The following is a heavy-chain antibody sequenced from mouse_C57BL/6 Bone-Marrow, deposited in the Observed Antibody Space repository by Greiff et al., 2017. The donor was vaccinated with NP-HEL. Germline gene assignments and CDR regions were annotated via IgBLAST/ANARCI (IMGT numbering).Heavy chain of an antibody. CDR1: GFTFSSYA. Sequence: EVQRVESGGGLVKPGGSLKLSCAASGFTFSSYAMSWVRQTPEKRLEWVATISDGGSYTYYPNNVKGRFTISRDNAKNNLYLQMSHLKSEDTAMYYCARDGDIITTVRYAMDYWGQGTSVTVSS. CDR2: ISDGGSYT. D-gene: IGHD1-1*01. J-gene: IGHJ4*01. CDR3: ARDGDIITTVRYAMDY. V-gene: IGHV5-4*01.